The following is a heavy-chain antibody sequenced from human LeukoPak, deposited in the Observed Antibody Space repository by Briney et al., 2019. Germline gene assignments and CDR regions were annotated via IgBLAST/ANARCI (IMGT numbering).Heavy chain of an antibody. CDR1: GFTFSSYA. CDR3: ASPFTTGTMDAFDI. J-gene: IGHJ3*02. Sequence: GGSLRLSCAASGFTFSSYAMSWVRQAPGKGVEWVSAISGSGGSTFYADSVKGRFTISRDYSKNTLYLQMNSLRDEDTAVYYCASPFTTGTMDAFDIWGQGTMVTVSS. V-gene: IGHV3-23*01. CDR2: ISGSGGST. D-gene: IGHD1-1*01.